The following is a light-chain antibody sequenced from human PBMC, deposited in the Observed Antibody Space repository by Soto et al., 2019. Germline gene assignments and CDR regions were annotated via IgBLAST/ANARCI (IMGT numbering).Light chain of an antibody. Sequence: QSVLTQPPSASGSPGQSVTISCTGTSSDVGGYNFVSWYQHHPGKATNLMIYEVSKRPSGVPDRFSGSKSGNTASLTVSGLQAEDEADYYCSSYAGSNTVVFGGGTKLTVL. V-gene: IGLV2-8*01. CDR2: EVS. CDR3: SSYAGSNTVV. CDR1: SSDVGGYNF. J-gene: IGLJ2*01.